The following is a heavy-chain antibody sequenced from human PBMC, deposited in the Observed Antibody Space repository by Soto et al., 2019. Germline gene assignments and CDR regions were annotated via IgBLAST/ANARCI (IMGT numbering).Heavy chain of an antibody. Sequence: QLQLQESGPGLVKPSETLSLTCTVSGGSISSTTYYWGWFRQPPGKGLEWIGNIYYSGSTYYNPSPQSRVTISVDASKNPFSLRLTSVTATDTAVFYCARHREARLHEPFDIWGQGTMVTVSS. CDR2: IYYSGST. D-gene: IGHD6-6*01. CDR3: ARHREARLHEPFDI. J-gene: IGHJ3*02. CDR1: GGSISSTTYY. V-gene: IGHV4-39*01.